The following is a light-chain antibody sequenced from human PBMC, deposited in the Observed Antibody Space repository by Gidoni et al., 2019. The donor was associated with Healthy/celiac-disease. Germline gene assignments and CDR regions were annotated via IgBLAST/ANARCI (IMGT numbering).Light chain of an antibody. V-gene: IGKV3-11*01. CDR2: YAS. CDR1: QSVSRY. Sequence: EIVLTQSPATLSLSPGERATLSCRASQSVSRYLAWYQQKPGQAPRLLIYYASNRATGIPARFSGSGSGTDFTLTISSLEPEDFAVYYCQQRSNWLTWTFGQGTKVEIK. CDR3: QQRSNWLTWT. J-gene: IGKJ1*01.